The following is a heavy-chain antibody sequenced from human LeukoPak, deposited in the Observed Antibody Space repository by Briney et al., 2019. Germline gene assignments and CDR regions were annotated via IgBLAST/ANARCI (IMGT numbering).Heavy chain of an antibody. D-gene: IGHD3-10*01. CDR3: AGHGYYGSALGDY. CDR1: GVSISSYY. Sequence: SETLSLTCTVSGVSISSYYWSWIRQPPGKGLEWIAYINYSGSTYYNPSLKSRVTISVDTSKNQFSLKLSSVTATDTAVYYCAGHGYYGSALGDYWGQGTLVTVSS. V-gene: IGHV4-59*08. CDR2: INYSGST. J-gene: IGHJ4*02.